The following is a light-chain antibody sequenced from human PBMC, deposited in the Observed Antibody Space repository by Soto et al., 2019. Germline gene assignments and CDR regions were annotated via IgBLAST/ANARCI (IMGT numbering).Light chain of an antibody. CDR2: GAS. CDR1: QDISNS. V-gene: IGKV1-33*01. Sequence: DIEMTQSPSSLSASVGDRVTITCQASQDISNSLKWYQQKPGKAPKPLIYGASNLETGVPSRFSGSGSGTDFTFTISSLQPEDIATYYCQQYDNVPITFGQGTRLEMK. CDR3: QQYDNVPIT. J-gene: IGKJ5*01.